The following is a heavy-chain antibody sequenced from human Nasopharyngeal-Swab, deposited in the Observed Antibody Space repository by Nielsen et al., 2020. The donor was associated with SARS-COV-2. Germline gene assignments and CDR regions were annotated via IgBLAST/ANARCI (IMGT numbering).Heavy chain of an antibody. Sequence: SETLSLTCAVYGGSFSGYYWSWIRQPPGKGLEWIGEINHSGSTNYNPSLKSRVTISVDTSKNQFSLKLSSVTAADTAVYYCASRRGYRRNGMDVWGQGTTVTVSS. D-gene: IGHD5-18*01. CDR2: INHSGST. V-gene: IGHV4-34*01. CDR3: ASRRGYRRNGMDV. CDR1: GGSFSGYY. J-gene: IGHJ6*02.